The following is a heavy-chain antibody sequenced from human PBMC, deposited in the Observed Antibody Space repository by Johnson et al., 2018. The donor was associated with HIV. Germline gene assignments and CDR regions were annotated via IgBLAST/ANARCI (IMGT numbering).Heavy chain of an antibody. CDR3: ATDGFDI. CDR2: MRYDGSNN. CDR1: GFTLRIYD. J-gene: IGHJ3*02. V-gene: IGHV3-30*02. Sequence: QVQLVESGGGVVQPGGSLRLSCAASGFTLRIYDMHWVRQAPGKGLEWVPFMRYDGSNNCFVDSVKGRFTISRDNSKKTLYLQMNSLRAEDTAVYYCATDGFDIWGQGTMVTVSS.